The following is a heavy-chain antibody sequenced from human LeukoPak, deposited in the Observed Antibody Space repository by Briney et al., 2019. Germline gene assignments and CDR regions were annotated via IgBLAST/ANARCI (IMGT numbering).Heavy chain of an antibody. CDR1: GYSISSGYY. Sequence: SETLSLTCTVSGYSISSGYYWGWIRQPPGKGLEWIGSIYHSGSTYYNPSLKSRVTISVDTSKNQFSLKLSSVTAADTAVYYCARDLKYYYDSSGYYFNPADYWGQGTLVTVSS. CDR3: ARDLKYYYDSSGYYFNPADY. CDR2: IYHSGST. J-gene: IGHJ4*02. V-gene: IGHV4-38-2*02. D-gene: IGHD3-22*01.